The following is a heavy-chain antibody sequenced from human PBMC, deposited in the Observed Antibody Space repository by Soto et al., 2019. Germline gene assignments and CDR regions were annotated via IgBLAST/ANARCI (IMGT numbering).Heavy chain of an antibody. CDR2: IYYTGST. D-gene: IGHD3-16*01. CDR1: GGSISRCY. Sequence: PSETLSLTCTVSGGSISRCYWSWVRQPPGKGLEWIGYIYYTGSTNYNPSLKSRVTISVDTSKNQFSLKLSSVTAADTAVYYCARDPGGGPINYWGQGTLVTVSS. V-gene: IGHV4-59*01. CDR3: ARDPGGGPINY. J-gene: IGHJ4*02.